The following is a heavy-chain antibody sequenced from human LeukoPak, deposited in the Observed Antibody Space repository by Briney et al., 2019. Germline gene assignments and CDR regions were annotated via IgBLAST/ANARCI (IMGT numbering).Heavy chain of an antibody. J-gene: IGHJ4*02. CDR1: GFTFSSYE. V-gene: IGHV3-48*03. Sequence: GGSLRLSCAASGFTFSSYEMNWVRQAPGKGLEWVSYISSSGSTIYYADSVKSRFTISRDNAKNSLYLQMNSLRAEDTAVYYCARDFSDVRGNIFDSWGQGTLVTVSS. CDR3: ARDFSDVRGNIFDS. CDR2: ISSSGSTI. D-gene: IGHD3-10*02.